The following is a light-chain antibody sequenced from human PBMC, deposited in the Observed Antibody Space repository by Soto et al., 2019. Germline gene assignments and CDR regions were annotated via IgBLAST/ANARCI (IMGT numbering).Light chain of an antibody. CDR1: SSDVGGYNY. V-gene: IGLV2-14*01. CDR2: EVS. CDR3: TSYTSGRAFSV. J-gene: IGLJ1*01. Sequence: QSALTQAACVSGSPGQSITISCTGTSSDVGGYNYVSWYQQHPGKAPKLMIYEVSNRPSGVSNRFSGSKSGNTASLTISGLQAEDDADYYCTSYTSGRAFSVCGTETKVTVL.